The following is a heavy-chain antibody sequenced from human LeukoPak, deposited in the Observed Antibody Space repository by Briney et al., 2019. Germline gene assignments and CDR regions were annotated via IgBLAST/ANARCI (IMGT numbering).Heavy chain of an antibody. CDR3: ARKPITGTKLGPFDM. J-gene: IGHJ3*02. CDR2: ISSGGKNL. Sequence: PGGSLRLSCAASGFAFSSHTMNWVRQAPGKGLEWVSSISSGGKNLYYADSVKGRFTISRDNARNSLYLQMNSLRADDTAVYYCARKPITGTKLGPFDMWGQGTMVTVSS. V-gene: IGHV3-48*01. CDR1: GFAFSSHT. D-gene: IGHD1-7*01.